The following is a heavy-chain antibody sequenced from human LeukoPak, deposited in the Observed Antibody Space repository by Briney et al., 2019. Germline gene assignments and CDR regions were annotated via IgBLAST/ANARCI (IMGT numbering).Heavy chain of an antibody. CDR3: ARNYGGSSYYFDY. J-gene: IGHJ4*02. CDR1: GYSISSGYY. Sequence: KTSETLSLTCTVSGYSISSGYYWSWIRQPPGKGLEWIGYIYYSGSTNYNPSLKSRVTVSLDTSKDQFSLKLSSVTAADTAVYYCARNYGGSSYYFDYWGQGTLVTVSS. CDR2: IYYSGST. D-gene: IGHD4-23*01. V-gene: IGHV4-61*01.